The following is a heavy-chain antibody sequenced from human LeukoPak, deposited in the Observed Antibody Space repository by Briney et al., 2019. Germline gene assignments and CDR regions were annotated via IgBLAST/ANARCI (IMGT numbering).Heavy chain of an antibody. CDR1: GLTFSNYA. J-gene: IGHJ3*02. D-gene: IGHD3-10*01. CDR3: AKDRTPYSRSGGYYLGAFDI. CDR2: LSGSGGAT. Sequence: GGSLRLSCAAAGLTFSNYAMTWLRLAPGKGLEWVSSLSGSGGATWYAGSVKGRFTISRDNSKNTLYLRMNSLTAEDTAVYYCAKDRTPYSRSGGYYLGAFDIWGHGTLVTVSS. V-gene: IGHV3-23*01.